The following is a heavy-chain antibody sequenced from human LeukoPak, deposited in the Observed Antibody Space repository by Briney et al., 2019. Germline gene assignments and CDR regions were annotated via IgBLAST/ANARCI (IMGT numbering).Heavy chain of an antibody. J-gene: IGHJ4*02. D-gene: IGHD6-13*01. CDR2: INTNTGNP. Sequence: ASVKVSCKASGYTFISYAMNWVRQAPGQGLEWMGWINTNTGNPTYAQGFTGRFVFSLDTSVSTAYLQISSLRAEDTAVYYCARTLDSRSSYALDYWGQGSLVTVSS. CDR3: ARTLDSRSSYALDY. V-gene: IGHV7-4-1*02. CDR1: GYTFISYA.